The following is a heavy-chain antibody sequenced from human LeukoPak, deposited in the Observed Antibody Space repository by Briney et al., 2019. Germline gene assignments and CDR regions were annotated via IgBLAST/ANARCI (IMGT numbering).Heavy chain of an antibody. Sequence: SGGSLILSCAASGFTLSDYWMHWVRQVPGEGLVWVSRIDPDGSTTNYADSVKGRFTTSRDNAKNTLYLQMNSLRAEDTALYYCTRVQAGRSGLMDVWGRGTTVTVSS. J-gene: IGHJ6*02. CDR3: TRVQAGRSGLMDV. CDR1: GFTLSDYW. V-gene: IGHV3-74*01. D-gene: IGHD2-8*02. CDR2: IDPDGSTT.